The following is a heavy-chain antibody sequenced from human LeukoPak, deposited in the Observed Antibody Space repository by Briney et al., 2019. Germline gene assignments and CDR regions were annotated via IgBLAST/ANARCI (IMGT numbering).Heavy chain of an antibody. CDR3: ARRRNPGIAVAGPVDY. V-gene: IGHV4-34*01. CDR2: INHSGST. J-gene: IGHJ4*02. D-gene: IGHD6-19*01. Sequence: PSETLSLTCAVYGGSFSGYYWSWIRQPPGKGLEWIGEINHSGSTNYNPSLKSRVTISVDTSKNQFSLKLSSVTAADTAVYYCARRRNPGIAVAGPVDYWGQGTLVTVSS. CDR1: GGSFSGYY.